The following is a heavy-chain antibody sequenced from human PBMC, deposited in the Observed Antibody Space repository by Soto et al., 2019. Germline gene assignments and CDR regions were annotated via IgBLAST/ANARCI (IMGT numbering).Heavy chain of an antibody. D-gene: IGHD2-15*01. CDR3: ARDNGGYCSGGSCYSLVY. CDR1: GGSISSGGYY. V-gene: IGHV4-31*03. CDR2: IYYSGST. Sequence: QVQLQESGPGLVKPSQTLSLTCTVSGGSISSGGYYWSWIRQHPGKGLGWIGYIYYSGSTYYNPSLKSRVTLSVDTSKNQFSLKLSSVPAADTAVYYCARDNGGYCSGGSCYSLVYWGQGTLVTVSS. J-gene: IGHJ4*02.